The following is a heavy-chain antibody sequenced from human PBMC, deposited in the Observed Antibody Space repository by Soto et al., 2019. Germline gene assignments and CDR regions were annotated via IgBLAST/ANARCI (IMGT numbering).Heavy chain of an antibody. V-gene: IGHV3-7*01. CDR2: IKQDGSEV. Sequence: EVQLVESGGGLVQPGGPLRLTCTASGFTFSSSWMAWVRQAPGKGLEWVGNIKQDGSEVYYLDSVRGRFTISRDSAWKSLYLQVNSLRAEATAVYYCAGIQTNWFDPCVQGTLVAVSS. CDR3: AGIQTNWFDP. CDR1: GFTFSSSW. J-gene: IGHJ5*02.